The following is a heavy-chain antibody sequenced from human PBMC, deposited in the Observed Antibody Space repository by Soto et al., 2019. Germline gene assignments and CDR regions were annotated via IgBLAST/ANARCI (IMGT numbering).Heavy chain of an antibody. V-gene: IGHV4-31*03. Sequence: ASETLSLTCTVSGGSISSGGYYWSRIRQHPGKGLEWIGNIYYSGSTYYNPSLKSRVTISVDTSKNQFSLKLSSVTAADTAVYYCARLLFGAANWFDPWGQGTLVPSPQ. J-gene: IGHJ5*02. CDR2: IYYSGST. CDR1: GGSISSGGYY. D-gene: IGHD3-10*01. CDR3: ARLLFGAANWFDP.